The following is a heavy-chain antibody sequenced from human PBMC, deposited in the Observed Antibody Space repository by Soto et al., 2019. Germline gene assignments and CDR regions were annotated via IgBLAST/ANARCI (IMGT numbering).Heavy chain of an antibody. CDR2: IIPVLGIA. CDR1: GGTFSTYT. Sequence: QVHLVQSGAEVKQPGSSVKVSCKASGGTFSTYTITWLRQAPGQGPEWMGRIIPVLGIANYAQKFQGRITITADKSTSTAYMELSSLRSEPTAVFYCAIPDHPLIDPGRDFFHYWGQGTLVTVSS. V-gene: IGHV1-69*02. D-gene: IGHD1-26*01. CDR3: AIPDHPLIDPGRDFFHY. J-gene: IGHJ1*01.